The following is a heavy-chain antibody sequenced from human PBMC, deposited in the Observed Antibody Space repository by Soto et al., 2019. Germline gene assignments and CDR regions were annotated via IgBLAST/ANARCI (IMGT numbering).Heavy chain of an antibody. V-gene: IGHV3-7*05. CDR2: IKQDGSGK. D-gene: IGHD1-26*01. J-gene: IGHJ4*02. Sequence: EVQLVESGGGLVQPGGSLRLSCAASGFTFSSYGMSWVRQAPGKGLEWVSNIKQDGSGKYYVDSVKGRFTISRDNAKNTVYLQMHILQDAGTAVYYRARRHRGRYFRMEGENFDYCGQAILVTVCS. CDR1: GFTFSSYG. CDR3: ARRHRGRYFRMEGENFDY.